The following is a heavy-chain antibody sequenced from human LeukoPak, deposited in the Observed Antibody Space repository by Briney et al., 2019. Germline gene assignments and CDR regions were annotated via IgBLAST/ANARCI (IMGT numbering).Heavy chain of an antibody. CDR1: GYSFTSYW. V-gene: IGHV5-10-1*01. D-gene: IGHD3-10*01. J-gene: IGHJ5*02. CDR2: IDPSDSYT. CDR3: ARQVTMVRGVIGFDP. Sequence: GDPLKISCKGSGYSFTSYWISWVRQMPGKGLEWMGRIDPSDSYTNYSTSFQGHVTISADKSISTAYLQWSSLKASDTAMYYCARQVTMVRGVIGFDPWGQGTLVTVSS.